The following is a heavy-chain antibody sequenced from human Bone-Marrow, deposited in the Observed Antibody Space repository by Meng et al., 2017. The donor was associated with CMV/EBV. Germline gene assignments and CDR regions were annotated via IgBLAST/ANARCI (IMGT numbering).Heavy chain of an antibody. CDR2: IGGSGGST. J-gene: IGHJ4*02. CDR3: AKDRTVDKGFCTSSSCYSRPTFDC. V-gene: IGHV3-23*01. D-gene: IGHD2-2*02. Sequence: MNWVRQAPGKSLEWVAVIGGSGGSTYYADSVKGRFTISRDNSKNTMYLQMSSLRAEDTAIYYCAKDRTVDKGFCTSSSCYSRPTFDCWGQGTLVTVSS.